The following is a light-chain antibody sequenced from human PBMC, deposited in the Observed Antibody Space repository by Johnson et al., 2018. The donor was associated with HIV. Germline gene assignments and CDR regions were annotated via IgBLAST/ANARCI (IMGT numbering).Light chain of an antibody. CDR2: DTN. J-gene: IGLJ1*01. Sequence: QSVLTQPPSVSAAPGQKVTISCSGSSSNIGRNYVSWYQQLPGTAPKLLIFDTNKRPSGIPDRFSASKSGTSATLGITGLQTVDEADYYCGTWDSSLSAYVFGTGTKVTVL. CDR3: GTWDSSLSAYV. V-gene: IGLV1-51*01. CDR1: SSNIGRNY.